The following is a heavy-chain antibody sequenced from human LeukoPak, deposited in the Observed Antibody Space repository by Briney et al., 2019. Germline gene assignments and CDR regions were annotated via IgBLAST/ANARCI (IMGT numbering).Heavy chain of an antibody. CDR1: GYTFTSYG. V-gene: IGHV1-18*04. D-gene: IGHD6-13*01. CDR3: ARDRRRQQLVRAYYYYGMDV. CDR2: ISAYNGNT. J-gene: IGHJ6*04. Sequence: GASVKVPCKASGYTFTSYGISWVRQAPGQGLEWMGWISAYNGNTNYAQKLQGRVTMTTDTSTSTAYMELRSLRSDDTAVYYCARDRRRQQLVRAYYYYGMDVWGKGTTVTVSS.